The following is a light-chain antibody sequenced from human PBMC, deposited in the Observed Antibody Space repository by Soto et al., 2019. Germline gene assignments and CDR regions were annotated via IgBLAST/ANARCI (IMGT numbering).Light chain of an antibody. Sequence: EIVMTQSPATLSVSPLEIATLSCRASQSVSILLAWYQQKPGQAPRLLIHGASNRATGIPDRFSGSGSGTGFTLTISRLETEDFAVYYCQQYGSSGTFGQGTKVDIK. CDR3: QQYGSSGT. J-gene: IGKJ1*01. CDR1: QSVSIL. CDR2: GAS. V-gene: IGKV3-20*01.